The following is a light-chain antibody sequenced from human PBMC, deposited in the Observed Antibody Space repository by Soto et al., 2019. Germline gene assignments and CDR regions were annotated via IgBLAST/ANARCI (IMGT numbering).Light chain of an antibody. CDR1: SSDIGGYNY. J-gene: IGLJ3*02. V-gene: IGLV2-14*01. CDR3: SSYTNSDTWV. Sequence: QSALTQPASVSGSPGQSITISCTGSSSDIGGYNYVSWYQQYPGKAPKLMIYEVSNRPSGISNRLSASKSGNTASLTISGLQAEDESDYYCSSYTNSDTWVFGGGTKLTVL. CDR2: EVS.